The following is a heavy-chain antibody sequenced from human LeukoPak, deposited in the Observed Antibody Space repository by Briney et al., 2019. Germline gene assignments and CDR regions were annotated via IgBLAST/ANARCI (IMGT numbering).Heavy chain of an antibody. CDR1: GFIFSNYA. V-gene: IGHV3-23*01. D-gene: IGHD5/OR15-5a*01. J-gene: IGHJ4*02. CDR3: VKEDHYGVYVQIDH. Sequence: PGGSLRLSCVASGFIFSNYAMTWVRQAPGKGLEWVSVISGSGDTTYYADSVKGRFAISRDNSKNTLYLQMNSLRAEDTAVYYCVKEDHYGVYVQIDHWGQGTLVTVSS. CDR2: ISGSGDTT.